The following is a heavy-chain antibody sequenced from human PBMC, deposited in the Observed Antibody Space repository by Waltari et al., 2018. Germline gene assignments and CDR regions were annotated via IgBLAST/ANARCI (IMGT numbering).Heavy chain of an antibody. CDR2: IRGSGGST. Sequence: EVQLLESGGGLVQPGGSLRLSGAASGFPFSSYAMSWVRQAPGKGLEWVSAIRGSGGSTYYADSVKGRFTISRDNSKNTLYLQMNSLRAEDTAVYYCAKDITIFGVLDPWGQGTLVTVSS. CDR1: GFPFSSYA. CDR3: AKDITIFGVLDP. D-gene: IGHD3-3*01. V-gene: IGHV3-23*01. J-gene: IGHJ5*02.